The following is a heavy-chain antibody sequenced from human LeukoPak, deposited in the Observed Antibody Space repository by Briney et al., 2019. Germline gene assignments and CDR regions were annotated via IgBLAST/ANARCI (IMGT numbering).Heavy chain of an antibody. Sequence: SETPSLTCTVSGGSISSSSYYWGWIRQPPGKGLEWIGSIYYSGSTYYNPSLKSRVTISVDTSKNQFSLKLSSVTAADTAVYYCARRAMVNFDYWGQGTLVTVSS. CDR1: GGSISSSSYY. CDR3: ARRAMVNFDY. J-gene: IGHJ4*02. V-gene: IGHV4-39*07. CDR2: IYYSGST. D-gene: IGHD5-18*01.